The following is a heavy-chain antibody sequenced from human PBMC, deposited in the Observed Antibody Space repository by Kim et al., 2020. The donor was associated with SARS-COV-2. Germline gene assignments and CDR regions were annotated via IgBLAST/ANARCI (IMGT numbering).Heavy chain of an antibody. V-gene: IGHV4-34*01. CDR1: GGSISGYY. CDR2: INHSGST. Sequence: SETLSLTCAVYGGSISGYYWSWIRKPQGKGMEWIGEINHSGSTNSNQSLKSRVTISVDTSKNQFSLKLSSVTAAETDVYFCARVVRSFGVVIISYYYYY. J-gene: IGHJ6*03. D-gene: IGHD3-3*01. CDR3: ARVVRSFGVVIISYYYYY.